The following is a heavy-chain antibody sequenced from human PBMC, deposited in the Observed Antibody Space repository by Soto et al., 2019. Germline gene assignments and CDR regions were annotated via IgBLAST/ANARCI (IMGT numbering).Heavy chain of an antibody. D-gene: IGHD5-18*01. V-gene: IGHV3-30*18. CDR2: ISYDGSNK. CDR3: AKGGRGYSYGLGSDFDY. CDR1: GFTFSSYG. Sequence: GGSLRLSCAASGFTFSSYGMHWVRQAPGKGLEWVAVISYDGSNKYYADSVKGRFTISRDNSKNTLYLQMNSLRAEDTAVYYCAKGGRGYSYGLGSDFDYWGQGTLVTVSS. J-gene: IGHJ4*02.